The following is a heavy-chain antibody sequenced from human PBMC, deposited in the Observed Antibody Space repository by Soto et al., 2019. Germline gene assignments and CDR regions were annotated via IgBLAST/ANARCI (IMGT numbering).Heavy chain of an antibody. J-gene: IGHJ6*02. V-gene: IGHV5-10-1*01. D-gene: IGHD3-10*01. Sequence: ESLKISCKGAGYSFTSYWISWVRQIPGKGLEWMGRIDPSDSYTNYSPSFQGHVTISADKSISTAYLQWSSLKASDTAMYYCASQPRAGDYGMDVWGQGTTVTVSS. CDR1: GYSFTSYW. CDR2: IDPSDSYT. CDR3: ASQPRAGDYGMDV.